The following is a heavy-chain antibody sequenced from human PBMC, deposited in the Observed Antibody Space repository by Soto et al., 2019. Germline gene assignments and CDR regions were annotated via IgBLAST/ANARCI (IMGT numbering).Heavy chain of an antibody. CDR3: ARGDGISGPEGY. J-gene: IGHJ4*02. CDR2: ISYDGSNK. D-gene: IGHD2-15*01. Sequence: VQLVESGGGVVQPGRSLRLSCATSGFTFSSYAMHWVRQAPGKGPEWVAIISYDGSNKYYADSVKGRFIISRDNSKNTLFLQMNSLRTEDTAVYHCARGDGISGPEGYWGQGTLVTVSS. CDR1: GFTFSSYA. V-gene: IGHV3-30-3*01.